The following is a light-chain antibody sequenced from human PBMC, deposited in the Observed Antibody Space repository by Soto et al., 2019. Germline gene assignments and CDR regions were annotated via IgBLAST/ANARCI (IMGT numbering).Light chain of an antibody. CDR1: QRITIY. J-gene: IGKJ1*01. CDR3: QQSYGTPWT. V-gene: IGKV1-39*01. CDR2: TAS. Sequence: IPMTQSPSSLSASVGDRVTIGCRASQRITIYLNWYQQKPGRAPNLLIYTASSLQSGVPSRFSGNGSGTDFTLTIDSLQPEDFATYYCQQSYGTPWTFGQGTKVEIK.